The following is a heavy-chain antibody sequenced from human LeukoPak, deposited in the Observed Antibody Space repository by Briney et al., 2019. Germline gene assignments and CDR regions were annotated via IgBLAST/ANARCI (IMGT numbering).Heavy chain of an antibody. V-gene: IGHV3-23*01. D-gene: IGHD1-26*01. CDR2: ISGSAHKI. Sequence: GGSLRLSCVASGITFSNYAVSWVRQAPEKGLDWVSVISGSAHKIRYADSVKGRFTISRDNAKNSLYLQMNSLRAEDTAVYYCARDLVDYGMDVWGQGTTVTVSS. CDR1: GITFSNYA. CDR3: ARDLVDYGMDV. J-gene: IGHJ6*02.